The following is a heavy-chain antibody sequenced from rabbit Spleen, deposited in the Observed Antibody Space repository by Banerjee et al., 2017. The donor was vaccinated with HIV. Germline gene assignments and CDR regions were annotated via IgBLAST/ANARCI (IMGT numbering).Heavy chain of an antibody. CDR2: INVATGKP. J-gene: IGHJ4*01. Sequence: EQLEESGGGLVKPEGSLTLTCTASGFSFGDRDVMCWVRQAPGKGLEWIACINVATGKPVYATWAKGRFTISRTSSTTVTLRMTSLTAADTATYFCARDLVGVIGWNFYLWGPGTLVTVS. V-gene: IGHV1S45*01. D-gene: IGHD1-1*01. CDR3: ARDLVGVIGWNFYL. CDR1: GFSFGDRDV.